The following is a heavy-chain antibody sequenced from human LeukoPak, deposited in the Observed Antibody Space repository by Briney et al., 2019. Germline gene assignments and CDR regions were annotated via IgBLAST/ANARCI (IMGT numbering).Heavy chain of an antibody. Sequence: GGSLRLSCAASGFNFDDSAIRWVRQAPGKGPEWVSGISWNSVTIAYADSVKGRFTISRDNGKNSLYLQMNSLRADDTALYYCAEAVGYCTNGVCYKYFHHWGQGTLVTVSS. V-gene: IGHV3-9*01. CDR1: GFNFDDSA. CDR3: AEAVGYCTNGVCYKYFHH. J-gene: IGHJ1*01. CDR2: ISWNSVTI. D-gene: IGHD2-8*01.